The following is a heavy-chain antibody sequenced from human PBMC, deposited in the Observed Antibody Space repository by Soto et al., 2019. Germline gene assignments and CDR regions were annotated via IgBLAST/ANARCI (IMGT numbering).Heavy chain of an antibody. CDR1: GFTFSSYG. J-gene: IGHJ6*02. Sequence: LRLSCAASGFTFSSYGMHWVRQAPGKGLEWVAVIWYDGSNKYYTDSVKGRFTISRDNSKNTLYLQMNSLRAEDTAVYYCARAYGSGRSGSYGMDVWGQGTTVTVSS. CDR3: ARAYGSGRSGSYGMDV. V-gene: IGHV3-33*01. CDR2: IWYDGSNK. D-gene: IGHD3-10*01.